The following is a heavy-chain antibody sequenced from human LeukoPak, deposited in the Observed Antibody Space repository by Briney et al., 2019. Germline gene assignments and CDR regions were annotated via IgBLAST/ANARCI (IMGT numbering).Heavy chain of an antibody. CDR1: GYTFTSYY. CDR3: ARDPNAQRIVGASPRFDP. CDR2: INPSGGST. Sequence: ASVTVSCKASGYTFTSYYMHWVRQAPGQGLEYMGIINPSGGSTSYAQKFQGRVTMTRGTSTSTVYMELSSLRSEDTAVYYCARDPNAQRIVGASPRFDPWGQGTLVTVSS. V-gene: IGHV1-46*01. D-gene: IGHD1-26*01. J-gene: IGHJ5*02.